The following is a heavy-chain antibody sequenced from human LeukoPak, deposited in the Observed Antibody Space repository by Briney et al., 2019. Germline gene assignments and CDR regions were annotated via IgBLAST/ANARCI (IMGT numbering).Heavy chain of an antibody. CDR3: AKDLGATIYYFDY. D-gene: IGHD1-26*01. CDR2: ISGSGGST. J-gene: IGHJ4*02. V-gene: IGHV3-23*01. Sequence: GGSLRLSCAASGFTFGSYAMSWVRQAPGKGLEWVSAISGSGGSTYYADSVKGRFTISRDNSKNTLYLQMNSLRAEDTAVFYCAKDLGATIYYFDYWGQGTLVTVSS. CDR1: GFTFGSYA.